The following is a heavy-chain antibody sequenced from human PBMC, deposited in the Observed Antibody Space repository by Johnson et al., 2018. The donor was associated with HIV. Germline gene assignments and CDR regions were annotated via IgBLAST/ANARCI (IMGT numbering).Heavy chain of an antibody. CDR3: ARDLSPREWELRSRAFDI. Sequence: VQLVESGGGVVQPGRSLRLSCAASKFAFSSYAVHWVRQAPGKGLEWVAVISYDGSNKYYADSVKGRFTISRDNSKNTLYLQMNSLRADDTAVYYCARDLSPREWELRSRAFDIWGQGTMVTVSS. V-gene: IGHV3-30*04. D-gene: IGHD1-26*01. CDR1: KFAFSSYA. CDR2: ISYDGSNK. J-gene: IGHJ3*02.